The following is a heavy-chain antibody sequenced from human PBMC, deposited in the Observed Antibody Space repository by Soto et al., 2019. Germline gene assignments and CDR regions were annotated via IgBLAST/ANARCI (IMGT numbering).Heavy chain of an antibody. CDR1: GFTFSNYA. D-gene: IGHD3-22*01. CDR2: ISGSGDNT. CDR3: ASRAYYYNRGYYKYYFDY. V-gene: IGHV3-23*01. J-gene: IGHJ4*02. Sequence: EVQLLESGGHFVQPGGSLRLSCVASGFTFSNYAMSWVRQAPGKGLEWVSDISGSGDNTYYADSVNGRFTISRDNSKNTLYVQMDSLRAEDTAVYFCASRAYYYNRGYYKYYFDYWGQGTLGTGSS.